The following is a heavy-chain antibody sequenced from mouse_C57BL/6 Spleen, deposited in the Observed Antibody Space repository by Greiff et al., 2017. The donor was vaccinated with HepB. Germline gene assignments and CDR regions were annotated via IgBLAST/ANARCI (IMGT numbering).Heavy chain of an antibody. CDR1: GYAFSSSW. V-gene: IGHV1-82*01. CDR3: AREEVYYDYGFDY. Sequence: QVQLQQSGPELVKPGASVKISCKASGYAFSSSWMNWVKQRPGKGLEWIGRIYPGDGDTNYNGKFKGKATLTADKSSSTAYMQLSSLTSEDSAVYFCAREEVYYDYGFDYWGQGTTLTVSS. J-gene: IGHJ2*01. D-gene: IGHD2-4*01. CDR2: IYPGDGDT.